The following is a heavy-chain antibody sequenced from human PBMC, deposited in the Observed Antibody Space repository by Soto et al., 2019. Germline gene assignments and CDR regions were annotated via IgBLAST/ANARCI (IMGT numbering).Heavy chain of an antibody. V-gene: IGHV4-59*08. CDR3: ARRVFGELSNWFDP. CDR1: GGSISSYY. J-gene: IGHJ5*02. CDR2: IYYSGST. Sequence: SETLSLTCTVSGGSISSYYWSWIRQPPGKGLKWIGYIYYSGSTNYNPSLKSRVTISVDMSKNQFSLNLSSVTAADTAVYYCARRVFGELSNWFDPWGQGTLVTVS. D-gene: IGHD3-10*01.